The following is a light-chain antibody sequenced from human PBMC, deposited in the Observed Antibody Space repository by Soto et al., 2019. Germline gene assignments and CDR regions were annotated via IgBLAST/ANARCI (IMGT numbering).Light chain of an antibody. Sequence: DIQMTQSPSTLSGSVGDRVTITCRAGQTISRWFSCYQQKRVKGPKLLICSASRLNSGFRSRFSGSGSGTEITLTISILQADDFASYCCQRSNSHSVAFGQGTKVDIK. V-gene: IGKV1-5*03. CDR1: QTISRW. J-gene: IGKJ1*01. CDR3: QRSNSHSVA. CDR2: SAS.